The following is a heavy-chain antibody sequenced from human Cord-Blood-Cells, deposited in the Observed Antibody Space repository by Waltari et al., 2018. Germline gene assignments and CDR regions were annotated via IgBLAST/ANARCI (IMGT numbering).Heavy chain of an antibody. Sequence: QVQLQESGPGLVKPSETLSLTCAAPGYSISSGYYWGWIRQPPGKGLEWIGSIYHSGSTYYNPSLKSRVTISVDTSKNQFSLKLSSVTAADTAVYYCARETGDVLAFDIWGQGTMVTVSS. V-gene: IGHV4-38-2*02. CDR1: GYSISSGYY. CDR2: IYHSGST. CDR3: ARETGDVLAFDI. J-gene: IGHJ3*02. D-gene: IGHD7-27*01.